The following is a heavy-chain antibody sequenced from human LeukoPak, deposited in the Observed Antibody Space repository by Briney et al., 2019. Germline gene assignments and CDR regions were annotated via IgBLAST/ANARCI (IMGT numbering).Heavy chain of an antibody. Sequence: GASVKVSCKASGGTFSSYAISWVRQAPGQGLEWMGWINPNSGGTNYAQKFQGRVTMTRDTSISTAYMELSRLRSDDTAVYYYARERGYCSSTSCSLLDYWGQGTLVAVSS. V-gene: IGHV1-2*02. CDR3: ARERGYCSSTSCSLLDY. D-gene: IGHD2-2*01. CDR2: INPNSGGT. J-gene: IGHJ4*02. CDR1: GGTFSSYA.